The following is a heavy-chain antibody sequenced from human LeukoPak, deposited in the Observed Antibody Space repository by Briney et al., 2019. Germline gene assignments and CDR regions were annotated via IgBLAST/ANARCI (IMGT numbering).Heavy chain of an antibody. CDR2: MNPNNSDI. CDR3: VRVPPGTTIYAY. J-gene: IGHJ4*02. Sequence: ASVTVSFTASGYTFTSYHLNWVRQATGQGLEWVGWMNPNNSDIGYAQKFQGRVTMTRNTSIGTAYMELSSLRSEDTAIYYCVRVPPGTTIYAYWGQGTLVTVSS. D-gene: IGHD1-14*01. V-gene: IGHV1-8*01. CDR1: GYTFTSYH.